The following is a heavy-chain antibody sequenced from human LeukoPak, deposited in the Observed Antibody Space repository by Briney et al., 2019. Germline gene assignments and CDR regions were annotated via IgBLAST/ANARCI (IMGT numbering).Heavy chain of an antibody. CDR3: SRDIYGDFYY. J-gene: IGHJ4*02. V-gene: IGHV1-18*01. CDR1: GYTFTSYG. D-gene: IGHD2-2*02. CDR2: ISAYNGNT. Sequence: ASVKVSCKASGYTFTSYGISWVRQAPGQGLEWMGWISAYNGNTNYAQKLQGRVTMTTDTSTSAAYMELRSLRSDDTAVNYCSRDIYGDFYYWGQRTLVTVSS.